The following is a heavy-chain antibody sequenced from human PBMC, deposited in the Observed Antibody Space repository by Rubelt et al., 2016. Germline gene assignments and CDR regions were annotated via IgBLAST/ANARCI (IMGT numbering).Heavy chain of an antibody. CDR3: ARDERSWVGLDY. CDR1: GGSISSSSYY. V-gene: IGHV4-39*07. CDR2: IYYSGST. Sequence: QLQLQESGPGLVKPSETLSLTCTVSGGSISSSSYYWGWIRQPPGKGLEWIGSIYYSGSTYYNPSLKSRVTISVDTSKNQFSLKLSSVTAADTAVYYCARDERSWVGLDYWGQGTLVTVSS. D-gene: IGHD1-1*01. J-gene: IGHJ4*02.